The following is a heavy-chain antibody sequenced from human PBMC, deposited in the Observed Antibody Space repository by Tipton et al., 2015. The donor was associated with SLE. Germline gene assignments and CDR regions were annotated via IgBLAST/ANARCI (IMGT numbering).Heavy chain of an antibody. CDR3: ASGPPMVQGDYYFDY. V-gene: IGHV4-34*01. CDR1: GGSFSGYY. D-gene: IGHD3-10*01. Sequence: TLSLTCAVYGGSFSGYYWSWIRQPPGKGLEWIGEINHSGSTNYNPSLKSRVTISVDTSKNQFSLKLSSVTAADTAVYYCASGPPMVQGDYYFDYWGQGTLVTVSS. CDR2: INHSGST. J-gene: IGHJ4*02.